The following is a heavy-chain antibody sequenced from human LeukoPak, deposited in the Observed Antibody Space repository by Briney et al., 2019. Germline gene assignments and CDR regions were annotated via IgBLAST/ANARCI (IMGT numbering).Heavy chain of an antibody. D-gene: IGHD6-6*01. CDR1: GFTVSSNY. CDR3: AKEAWEYSSSARFDY. V-gene: IGHV3-23*01. CDR2: ISGSGGTT. Sequence: GGSLRLSCAASGFTVSSNYMSWVRQAPGKGLEWVSAISGSGGTTYYADSVKGRFTISRDNSKNTLYLQMNSLRAEDTALYYCAKEAWEYSSSARFDYWGQGTLVTVSS. J-gene: IGHJ4*02.